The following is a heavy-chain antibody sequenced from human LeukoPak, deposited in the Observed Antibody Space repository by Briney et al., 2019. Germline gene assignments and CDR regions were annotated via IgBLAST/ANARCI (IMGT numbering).Heavy chain of an antibody. CDR2: ISAYNGNT. D-gene: IGHD3-9*01. CDR3: ARDGYYDILTGYYPDY. V-gene: IGHV1-18*01. J-gene: IGHJ4*02. CDR1: GYTFTSYG. Sequence: ASVKVSCKASGYTFTSYGISWGRQAPGQGLEWMGWISAYNGNTNYAQKLQGRVTITTDTSTSTAYMELRSLRSGDTAVYYCARDGYYDILTGYYPDYWGQGTLVTVSS.